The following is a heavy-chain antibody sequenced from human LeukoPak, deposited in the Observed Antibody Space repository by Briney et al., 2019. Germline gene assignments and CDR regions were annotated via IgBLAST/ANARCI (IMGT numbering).Heavy chain of an antibody. V-gene: IGHV3-11*01. CDR2: ISSSGGSI. CDR3: ARGDTSSCLDY. D-gene: IGHD6-13*01. J-gene: IGHJ4*02. CDR1: RFTFRDSY. Sequence: GGSLRLSRAAPRFTFRDSYMRCIREAPGKGRERVSDISSSGGSIYYADSVKGRFTISRDNAKNSLYLQMNSLRAEDTAVYYCARGDTSSCLDYWGQGTLVTVSS.